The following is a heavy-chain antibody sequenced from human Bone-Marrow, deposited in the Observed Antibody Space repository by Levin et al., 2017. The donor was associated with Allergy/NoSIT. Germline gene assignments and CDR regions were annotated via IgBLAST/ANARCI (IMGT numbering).Heavy chain of an antibody. Sequence: LSQTLSLTCAVYGGSFSGSYWSWIRQPPGKGLEWIGEINHSGSTNYNPSLKSRVTISVDTSKNQFSLKLSSVTAADTAVYYCARRASWRGWFDPWGQGTLVTVSS. V-gene: IGHV4-34*01. J-gene: IGHJ5*02. CDR1: GGSFSGSY. CDR3: ARRASWRGWFDP. CDR2: INHSGST. D-gene: IGHD2-2*01.